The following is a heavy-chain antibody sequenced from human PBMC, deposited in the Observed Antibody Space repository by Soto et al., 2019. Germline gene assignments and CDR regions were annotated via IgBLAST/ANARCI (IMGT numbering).Heavy chain of an antibody. CDR3: ARDSGGGNAFDI. D-gene: IGHD3-10*01. CDR2: IYYSGST. J-gene: IGHJ3*02. Sequence: KTSETLSLTCTVSGGSISSYYWSWIRQPPGKGLEWIGYIYYSGSTNYNPSLKSRVTISVDTSKNQFSLKLSSVTAADTAVYYCARDSGGGNAFDIWGQGTMVTVSS. V-gene: IGHV4-59*01. CDR1: GGSISSYY.